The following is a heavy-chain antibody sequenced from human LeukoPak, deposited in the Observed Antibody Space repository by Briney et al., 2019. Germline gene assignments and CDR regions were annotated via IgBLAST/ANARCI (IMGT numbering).Heavy chain of an antibody. J-gene: IGHJ4*02. V-gene: IGHV4-59*01. Sequence: SETLSLPSTVSGGSISSYYWSWIRQPPGKGLEWIGYIYYSGSTNYNPSLKSRVTISVDTSKNQFSLKLSSVTAADTAVYYCARGDSSGWYPFDYWGEGTLVTVSS. CDR3: ARGDSSGWYPFDY. CDR1: GGSISSYY. CDR2: IYYSGST. D-gene: IGHD6-19*01.